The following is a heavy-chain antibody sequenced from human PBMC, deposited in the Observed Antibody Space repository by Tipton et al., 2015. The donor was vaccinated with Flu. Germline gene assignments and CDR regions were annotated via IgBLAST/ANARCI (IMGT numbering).Heavy chain of an antibody. D-gene: IGHD6-19*01. J-gene: IGHJ6*02. CDR1: GGSISSGNYF. CDR2: IHTSGTT. V-gene: IGHV4-61*02. Sequence: TLSLTCTVSGGSISSGNYFWNWIRQPAGKGLEWIGRIHTSGTTYYKPSLKSRVTISVDTSKNHFSLTVRSLTSADTAVYFCASADSSVWAGDYCGLDVWGQGTTVTVSS. CDR3: ASADSSVWAGDYCGLDV.